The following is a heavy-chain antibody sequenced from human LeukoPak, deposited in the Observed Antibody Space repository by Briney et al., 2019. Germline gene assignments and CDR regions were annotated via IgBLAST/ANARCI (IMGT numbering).Heavy chain of an antibody. CDR2: ISAYNGNT. J-gene: IGHJ4*02. CDR1: GYTFTSYG. CDR3: ARNWVQLPRPGDEDY. D-gene: IGHD5-18*01. V-gene: IGHV1-18*04. Sequence: GASVKVSCKASGYTFTSYGISWVRQAPGQGLEWMGWISAYNGNTNYAQKLQGRVTMTTDTSTSTAYMELRSLRSDDTAVYYCARNWVQLPRPGDEDYWGQGTLVTVSS.